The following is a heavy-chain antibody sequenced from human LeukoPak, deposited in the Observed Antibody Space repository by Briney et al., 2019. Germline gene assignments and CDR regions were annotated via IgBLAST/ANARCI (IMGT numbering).Heavy chain of an antibody. J-gene: IGHJ4*02. V-gene: IGHV3-15*01. CDR1: GFTFSNAW. D-gene: IGHD3-10*01. CDR3: TTDLVMVRGVIILHY. CDR2: VKSKSDGGTT. Sequence: GGSLRLSCAASGFTFSNAWMSWVRQAAGKGLEWVGRVKSKSDGGTTDYAAPVKGRFTISRDDSKNTLYLQMNSLKTEDTAVYYCTTDLVMVRGVIILHYWGQGTLVTVSS.